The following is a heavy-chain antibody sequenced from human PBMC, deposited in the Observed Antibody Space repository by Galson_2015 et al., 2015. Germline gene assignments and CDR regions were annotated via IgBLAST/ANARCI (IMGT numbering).Heavy chain of an antibody. CDR1: GFTFSSYW. CDR2: IYTDASSA. V-gene: IGHV3-74*01. Sequence: SLRLSCAASGFTFSSYWMHWVRQAPGKGLVWVSRIYTDASSASSADSVKGRFTISRDAAKSTLYLQMNSLRAEDTAVYYCVRGNSGYGNFDYWGQGILVTVSS. J-gene: IGHJ4*02. D-gene: IGHD5-18*01. CDR3: VRGNSGYGNFDY.